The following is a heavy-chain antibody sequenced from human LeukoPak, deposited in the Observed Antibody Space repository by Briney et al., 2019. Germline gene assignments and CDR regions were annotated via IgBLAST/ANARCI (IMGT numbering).Heavy chain of an antibody. CDR1: GFTVSSNY. J-gene: IGHJ4*02. D-gene: IGHD1-26*01. CDR2: IYSGGST. CDR3: ARVEGELAPLDY. V-gene: IGHV3-53*01. Sequence: GGSLRLSCAASGFTVSSNYMSWVRKAPGKGLKWVSVIYSGGSTYYADSVKGRFTISRDNSKNTLYLQMNSLRAEDTAVYYCARVEGELAPLDYWGQGTLVTVSS.